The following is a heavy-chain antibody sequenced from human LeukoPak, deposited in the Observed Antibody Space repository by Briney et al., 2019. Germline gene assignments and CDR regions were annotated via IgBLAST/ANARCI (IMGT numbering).Heavy chain of an antibody. CDR2: IYSDGSA. CDR3: ARGGSPCTYNVCRPNYAFNI. D-gene: IGHD2-8*01. V-gene: IGHV3-53*01. Sequence: PGGSLRDSCEASGFTVSSSYVNWVRQAPGKGLEWVSVIYSDGSAYYADSVKGRFTIYTDNSKNTLHLQIHSLRVEDTAMYYCARGGSPCTYNVCRPNYAFNIGGEGPMVTVSS. J-gene: IGHJ3*02. CDR1: GFTVSSSY.